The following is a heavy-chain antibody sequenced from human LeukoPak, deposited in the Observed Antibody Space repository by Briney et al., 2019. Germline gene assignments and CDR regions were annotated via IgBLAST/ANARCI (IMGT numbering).Heavy chain of an antibody. V-gene: IGHV4-30-2*01. CDR2: IYHSGST. Sequence: SQTLSLTCAVCGGSISSGGYSWSWIRQPPGKGLEWIGYIYHSGSTYYNPSLKSRVTISVDRSKNQFSLKLSSVTAADTAVYYCAGGYVRGGCDYWGQGTLVTVSS. CDR3: AGGYVRGGCDY. CDR1: GGSISSGGYS. D-gene: IGHD3-22*01. J-gene: IGHJ4*02.